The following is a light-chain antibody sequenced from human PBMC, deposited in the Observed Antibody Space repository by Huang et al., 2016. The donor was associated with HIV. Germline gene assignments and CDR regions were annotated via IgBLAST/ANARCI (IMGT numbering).Light chain of an antibody. Sequence: EIVLTQSPGTVSLSPGERATLSCRASQSVSSYLAWYQQKAGQAPRLVIFGASNRDTGIPDRFSGSGSGTDCTLTISRLDPDDFAVYYCQQYGSSSWTFGQGTRVEIK. CDR1: QSVSSY. CDR3: QQYGSSSWT. J-gene: IGKJ1*01. V-gene: IGKV3-20*01. CDR2: GAS.